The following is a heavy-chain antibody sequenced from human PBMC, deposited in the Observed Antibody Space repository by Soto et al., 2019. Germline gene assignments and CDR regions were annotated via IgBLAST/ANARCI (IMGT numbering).Heavy chain of an antibody. Sequence: QVQLQESGPGLVKPSETLSLTCTVSGGSISSYYWSWIRQPPGKGLEWIGYIYYSGSTNYNPSLKRRVTISVDTSKNQFSLKMSSVTAADTAVYYSARGYGDYVLDYWGQGTLVTVSS. J-gene: IGHJ4*02. V-gene: IGHV4-59*01. CDR3: ARGYGDYVLDY. D-gene: IGHD4-17*01. CDR2: IYYSGST. CDR1: GGSISSYY.